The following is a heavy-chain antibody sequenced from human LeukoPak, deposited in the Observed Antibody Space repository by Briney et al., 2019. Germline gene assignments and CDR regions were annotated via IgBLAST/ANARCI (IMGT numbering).Heavy chain of an antibody. J-gene: IGHJ4*02. CDR2: ISDSGVST. CDR1: GFNFSSYA. CDR3: ATLRLSDHFDY. D-gene: IGHD2-15*01. V-gene: IGHV3-23*01. Sequence: PGGSLRLSCAASGFNFSSYAMSWVRLAPAKGLEWVSAISDSGVSTYYADSVKGRFTISRDNSKNTLYLQMNSLRAEDTAVYYCATLRLSDHFDYRGQGTLVTVSS.